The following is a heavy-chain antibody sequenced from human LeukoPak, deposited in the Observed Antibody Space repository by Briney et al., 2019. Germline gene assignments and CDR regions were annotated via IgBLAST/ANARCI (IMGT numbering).Heavy chain of an antibody. CDR1: GYTFTSYG. D-gene: IGHD5-24*01. J-gene: IGHJ4*02. V-gene: IGHV1-18*01. Sequence: ASVKVSCKASGYTFTSYGISWVRQARGQGREWMGWISAYNGNTNYAQKLQGRVTMTTDTSTSTAYMELRSLRSDDTAVYYCPLSKRNYPAYWGQGTLVTVSS. CDR2: ISAYNGNT. CDR3: PLSKRNYPAY.